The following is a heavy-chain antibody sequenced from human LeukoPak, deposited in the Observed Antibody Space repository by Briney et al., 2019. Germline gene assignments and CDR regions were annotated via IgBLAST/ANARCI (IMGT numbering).Heavy chain of an antibody. Sequence: SETLSLTCTVSGYSISSGYYWGWIRQPPGKGLEWIGTIYHSGSTYHSGSTYYDPSLKSRVTISVDTSKNQLSLRLSSVTAADTAVYYCARVTTSAAAGIWYFDLWGRGTLVTVSS. CDR2: IYHSGSTYHSGST. CDR3: ARVTTSAAAGIWYFDL. J-gene: IGHJ2*01. V-gene: IGHV4-38-2*02. D-gene: IGHD6-13*01. CDR1: GYSISSGYY.